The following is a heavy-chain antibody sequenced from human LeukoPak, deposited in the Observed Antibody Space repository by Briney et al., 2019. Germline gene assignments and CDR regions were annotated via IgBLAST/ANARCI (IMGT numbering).Heavy chain of an antibody. CDR2: ISGSGGST. J-gene: IGHJ4*02. CDR3: AKDSRTTYDSSWLYYFDS. V-gene: IGHV3-23*01. D-gene: IGHD6-13*01. CDR1: GFTVSSYA. Sequence: GGSLRLSCAASGFTVSSYAMSWVRQAPGKGLEWVSAISGSGGSTYYADSVKGRFTISRDNSKNTLYLQMNRLRAEDTAVYYCAKDSRTTYDSSWLYYFDSWGQGTLVTVSS.